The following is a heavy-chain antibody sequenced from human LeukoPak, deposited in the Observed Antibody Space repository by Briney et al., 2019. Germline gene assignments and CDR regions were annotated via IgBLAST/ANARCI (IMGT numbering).Heavy chain of an antibody. CDR1: GFTFSSYS. D-gene: IGHD3-10*01. CDR3: ARGPGGSGSYYDY. CDR2: IPSNRRYI. V-gene: IGHV3-21*01. Sequence: GVSLTLSCAASGFTFSSYSMNWVRQAPGKGLESVSYIPSNRRYIYYAHSVKCRFTISRDNAMNSLYLQMNSLITEHAAVYYCARGPGGSGSYYDYWGQGTLVTVSS. J-gene: IGHJ4*02.